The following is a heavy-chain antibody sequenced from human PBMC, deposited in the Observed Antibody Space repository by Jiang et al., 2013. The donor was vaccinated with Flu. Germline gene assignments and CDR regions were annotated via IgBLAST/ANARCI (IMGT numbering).Heavy chain of an antibody. D-gene: IGHD3-22*01. J-gene: IGHJ6*02. V-gene: IGHV3-33*01. Sequence: RSLRLSCAASGFTFSSYGMHWVRQAPGKGLEWVAVIWYDGSNKYYADSVKGRFTISRDNSKNTLYLQMNSLRAEDTAVYYCARAPTRDYDSSGYYYYYGMGVWGQGTTVTVSS. CDR2: IWYDGSNK. CDR3: ARAPTRDYDSSGYYYYYGMGV. CDR1: GFTFSSYG.